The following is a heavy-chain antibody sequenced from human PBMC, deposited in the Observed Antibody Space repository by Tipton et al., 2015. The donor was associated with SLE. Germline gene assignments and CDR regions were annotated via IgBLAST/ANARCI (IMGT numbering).Heavy chain of an antibody. CDR1: GFTFSSYE. CDR2: ISSSGRTI. J-gene: IGHJ3*02. CDR3: SGAAGRGPFDI. Sequence: SLRLSCAASGFTFSSYEMNWVRQAPGKGLEWVSYISSSGRTIYHADSVKGRFTISRDNAKNSLYLQMNSLRAEDTAVYYCSGAAGRGPFDIWGQGTMVTVSS. V-gene: IGHV3-48*03. D-gene: IGHD6-13*01.